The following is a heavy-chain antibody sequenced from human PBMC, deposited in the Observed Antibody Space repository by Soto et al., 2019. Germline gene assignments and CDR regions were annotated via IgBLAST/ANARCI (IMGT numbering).Heavy chain of an antibody. J-gene: IGHJ6*02. CDR1: GFTFSSYA. CDR2: ISGSGGST. Sequence: PVGSLRLSCAASGFTFSSYAMSWVRQAPGKGLEWVSAISGSGGSTYYADSVKGRFTISRDNSKNTLYLQMNSLRAEDTAVYYCAKCLRRWGWLQSNYYYYGMDVWGQGTTVTVSS. V-gene: IGHV3-23*01. D-gene: IGHD2-21*01. CDR3: AKCLRRWGWLQSNYYYYGMDV.